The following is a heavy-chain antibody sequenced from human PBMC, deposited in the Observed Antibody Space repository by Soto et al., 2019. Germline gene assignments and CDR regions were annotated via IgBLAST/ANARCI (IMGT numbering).Heavy chain of an antibody. CDR1: GGSISSYY. CDR3: ARTDYYYDVSGYAPDAFDI. V-gene: IGHV4-59*01. CDR2: IYYSGST. Sequence: PSETLSLTCTVSGGSISSYYWSWIRQPPGKGLEWIGYIYYSGSTNYNPSLKSRVTISVDTSENQFSLRLSSVTAADTAVYYCARTDYYYDVSGYAPDAFDIWGQGTMVTVSS. D-gene: IGHD3-22*01. J-gene: IGHJ3*02.